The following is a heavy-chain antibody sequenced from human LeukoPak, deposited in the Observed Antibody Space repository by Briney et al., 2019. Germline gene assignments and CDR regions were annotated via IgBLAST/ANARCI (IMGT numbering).Heavy chain of an antibody. V-gene: IGHV3-21*01. J-gene: IGHJ1*01. CDR2: IGPSSGDI. D-gene: IGHD3-10*01. CDR1: GFTFRIYS. CDR3: ARDTMSGSSSFEH. Sequence: GGSLRLSCAASGFTFRIYSLNWVRQAPGTGLEWVSSIGPSSGDIYYADSVRGRFTISRDNARNSLYLQMNSLRAEDTAVYYCARDTMSGSSSFEHWGQGTLVTVSS.